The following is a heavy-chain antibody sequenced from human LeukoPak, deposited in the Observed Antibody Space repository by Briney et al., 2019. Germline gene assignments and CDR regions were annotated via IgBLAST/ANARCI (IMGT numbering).Heavy chain of an antibody. CDR2: ISSSGSSI. Sequence: GGSLRLSCAASGFTFCTYEMNWVCQAPGKGLEWVSYISSSGSSIYYEDAVKGRVTISRDNAKNPLYLQMNSLRAEDTAVYYCAKDLGSSSWYYFDYWGQGTLVTVSS. V-gene: IGHV3-48*03. D-gene: IGHD6-13*01. CDR3: AKDLGSSSWYYFDY. CDR1: GFTFCTYE. J-gene: IGHJ4*02.